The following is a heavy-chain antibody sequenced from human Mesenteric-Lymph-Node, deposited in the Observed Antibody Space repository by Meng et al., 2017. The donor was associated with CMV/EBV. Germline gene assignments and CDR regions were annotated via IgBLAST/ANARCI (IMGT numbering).Heavy chain of an antibody. CDR3: ARESCNSVTCYLFDY. D-gene: IGHD2/OR15-2a*01. CDR1: GYPVSDNH. V-gene: IGHV1-2*06. J-gene: IGHJ4*02. CDR2: MNPLTGAT. Sequence: ASGYPVSDNHIHWVRQAPGRGLEWMGRMNPLTGATDYAQKFQGRVTMTRDMSISTAYMELSRLRTDDTAVYFCARESCNSVTCYLFDYWGQGALVTVSS.